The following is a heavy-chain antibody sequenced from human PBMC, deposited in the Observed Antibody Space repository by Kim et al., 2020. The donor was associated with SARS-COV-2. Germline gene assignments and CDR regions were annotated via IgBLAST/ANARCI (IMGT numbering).Heavy chain of an antibody. D-gene: IGHD3-9*01. CDR2: INPNSGGT. J-gene: IGHJ4*02. CDR3: AVWMSYYDILTGYSDQGDY. CDR1: GYTFTGYY. V-gene: IGHV1-2*06. Sequence: ASVKVSCKASGYTFTGYYMHWVRQAPGQGLEWMGRINPNSGGTNYAQKFQGRVTMTRDTSISTAYMELSRLRSDDTAVYYCAVWMSYYDILTGYSDQGDYWGQGTLVTVSS.